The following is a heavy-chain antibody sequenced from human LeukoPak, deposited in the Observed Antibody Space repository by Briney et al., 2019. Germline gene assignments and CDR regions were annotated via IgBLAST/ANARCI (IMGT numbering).Heavy chain of an antibody. Sequence: SETLSLTCAVYGGSFSGYYWSWIRQPPGKGLEWIGEINHSGSTNYNPSLKSRVTISVDTSKNQFSLKLSSVTAADTAVYYCARPTYNLKAARPFDYWGQGTLVTVSS. CDR2: INHSGST. CDR1: GGSFSGYY. D-gene: IGHD6-6*01. V-gene: IGHV4-34*01. CDR3: ARPTYNLKAARPFDY. J-gene: IGHJ4*02.